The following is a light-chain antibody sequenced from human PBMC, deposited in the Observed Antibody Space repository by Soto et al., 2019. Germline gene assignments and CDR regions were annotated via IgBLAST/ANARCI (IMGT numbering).Light chain of an antibody. CDR3: LQDYGDSWT. CDR2: AAY. CDR1: RDVGSD. J-gene: IGKJ1*01. Sequence: QMTQSPSSLSASVGEKIIITCRASRDVGSDVSWYQQKPGQAPTLLIYAAYNLYTGVPSRFSGSRSGTEFALTIVSLQPEDFASYYCLQDYGDSWTFGQVTKVDIK. V-gene: IGKV1-6*01.